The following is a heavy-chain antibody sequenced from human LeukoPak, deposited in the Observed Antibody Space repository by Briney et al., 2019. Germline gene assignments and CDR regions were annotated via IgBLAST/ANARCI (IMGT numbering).Heavy chain of an antibody. CDR1: GYTFTRNG. V-gene: IGHV1-18*04. J-gene: IGHJ4*02. D-gene: IGHD6-19*01. Sequence: ASVKVSCKASGYTFTRNGISWVRQAPGQGLEWMGWINGYNGNTKYAQKLQGRVTKTTDTSTTTAYMELRSLRSDATAVYYCAREGWGTYSSGPYYFDYWGQGTLITVSS. CDR2: INGYNGNT. CDR3: AREGWGTYSSGPYYFDY.